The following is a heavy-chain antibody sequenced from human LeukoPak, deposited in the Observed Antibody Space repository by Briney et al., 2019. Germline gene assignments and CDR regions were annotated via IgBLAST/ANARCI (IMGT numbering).Heavy chain of an antibody. Sequence: GGSLRLSCAASGFTFSSYWMSWVRQAPGKGLEWVANIKQDGSEKYYVDSVKGRFTISRDNAKNSLYLQMNSLRAEDTAVYYCARDSSKWFGGAFDIWGQGTMVTVSS. V-gene: IGHV3-7*01. J-gene: IGHJ3*02. D-gene: IGHD2-2*01. CDR1: GFTFSSYW. CDR3: ARDSSKWFGGAFDI. CDR2: IKQDGSEK.